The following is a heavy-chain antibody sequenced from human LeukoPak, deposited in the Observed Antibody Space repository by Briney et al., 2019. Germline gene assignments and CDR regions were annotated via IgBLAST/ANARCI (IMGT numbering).Heavy chain of an antibody. CDR1: DDSISSYY. J-gene: IGHJ2*01. Sequence: NPAETLSLTCAVSDDSISSYYWNWIRQPPGKGLEWIGNIYNSGSTDYNPPLKSRVTISVNLSKKLISLKLTAVTAADTALYYCARDKGPYWYFDLWGRGTLVTVSS. V-gene: IGHV4-59*01. CDR3: ARDKGPYWYFDL. CDR2: IYNSGST.